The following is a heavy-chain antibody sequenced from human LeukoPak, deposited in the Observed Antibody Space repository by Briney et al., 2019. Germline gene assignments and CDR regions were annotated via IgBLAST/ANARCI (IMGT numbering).Heavy chain of an antibody. CDR1: GYTFTAAYN. CDR3: ARGPRGTYDY. V-gene: IGHV1-2*02. D-gene: IGHD5-12*01. Sequence: ASFKVSCKASGYTFTAAYNIHWLRQAPGQGPEFMGWINPSSGDTRYAQKFQGRVTVTRDTVISTAYMELSSLTSDDTAVYYCARGPRGTYDYWGQGTLVTVSS. J-gene: IGHJ4*02. CDR2: INPSSGDT.